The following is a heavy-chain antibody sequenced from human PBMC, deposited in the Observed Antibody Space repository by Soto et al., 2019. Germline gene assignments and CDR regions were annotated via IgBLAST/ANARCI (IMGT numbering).Heavy chain of an antibody. CDR2: IYPGDPDA. D-gene: IGHD3-22*01. CDR3: GKSLVDASTGYSHYAMDL. CDR1: GYTFTDYW. J-gene: IGHJ6*02. Sequence: PWESMKISCQGSGYTFTDYWIAWVRQMPVKGLVWMGRIYPGDPDARYSPSFQGQVTISADKSISAAYLQWSRLKASDTAMFYCGKSLVDASTGYSHYAMDLWGQGSTVTPSS. V-gene: IGHV5-51*01.